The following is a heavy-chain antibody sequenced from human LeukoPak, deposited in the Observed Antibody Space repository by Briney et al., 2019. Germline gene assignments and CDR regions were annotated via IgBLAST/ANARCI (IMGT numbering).Heavy chain of an antibody. D-gene: IGHD3-10*01. V-gene: IGHV1-18*01. CDR1: GYTFTSYV. J-gene: IGHJ6*03. Sequence: ASVKVSCKASGYTFTSYVISWVRQAPVQGLEWMGWISAYNGNTNYAQKLQGRVTMTTDTSTSTAYMELRSLRSDDTAVYYCAREGLINYGSASPFYYYYYYLDVWGKGTTVTVSS. CDR3: AREGLINYGSASPFYYYYYYLDV. CDR2: ISAYNGNT.